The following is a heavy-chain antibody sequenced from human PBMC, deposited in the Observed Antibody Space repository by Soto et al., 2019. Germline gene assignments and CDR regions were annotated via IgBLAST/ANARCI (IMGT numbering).Heavy chain of an antibody. CDR3: LRHYGGATTGISY. CDR2: TYPFDSDT. CDR1: GYTFTYYW. D-gene: IGHD1-26*01. Sequence: PGESLQISCEGSGYTFTYYWIGWVRQMPGKGLEWMGVTYPFDSDTRYSPSFQGRVTISAVQSTNTAYLELSRLQASDTAIYYCLRHYGGATTGISYWGQGTLVTVSS. J-gene: IGHJ4*02. V-gene: IGHV5-51*01.